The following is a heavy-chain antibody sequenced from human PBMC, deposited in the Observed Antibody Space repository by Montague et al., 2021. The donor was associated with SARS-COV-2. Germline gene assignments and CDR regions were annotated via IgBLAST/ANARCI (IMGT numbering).Heavy chain of an antibody. V-gene: IGHV4-4*07. CDR3: ARDVVTHLGTFDY. CDR2: VSSGGST. J-gene: IGHJ4*02. D-gene: IGHD4-23*01. Sequence: SETLSLTCTVSGDSITYFYWSWIRQPAGKGLEWIGRVSSGGSTNYNPSLRSRVSMSVDTSKSQLSLELSSVTAADTAVYYCARDVVTHLGTFDYWGRGTLVTVSS. CDR1: GDSITYFY.